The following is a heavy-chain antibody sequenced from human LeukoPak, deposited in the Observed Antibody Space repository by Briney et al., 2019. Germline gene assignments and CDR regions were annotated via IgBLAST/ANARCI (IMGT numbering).Heavy chain of an antibody. J-gene: IGHJ4*02. Sequence: SETLSLTCTVSGGSISSYYWSWIRQPPGKGLEWIGRIYTSGSTNYNPSLKSRVTISVDTSKNQFSLKLSSVTAADTAVYYCARDHAGIAVGFDYWGQGTLVTVSS. D-gene: IGHD6-19*01. CDR3: ARDHAGIAVGFDY. CDR1: GGSISSYY. V-gene: IGHV4-4*08. CDR2: IYTSGST.